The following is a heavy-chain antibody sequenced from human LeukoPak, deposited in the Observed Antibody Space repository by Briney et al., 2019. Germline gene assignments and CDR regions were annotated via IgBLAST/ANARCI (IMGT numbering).Heavy chain of an antibody. Sequence: WGSLRLSCAASGFTLSEYSMNWVRQAPGQGLEWVSYISRSSSVINYADSVKGRFIVSRDNAENSLFLQLNSLRVEDTAVYYCARVRSGWYVDYWGQGTLVTVSS. J-gene: IGHJ4*02. D-gene: IGHD6-19*01. CDR3: ARVRSGWYVDY. V-gene: IGHV3-48*01. CDR1: GFTLSEYS. CDR2: ISRSSSVI.